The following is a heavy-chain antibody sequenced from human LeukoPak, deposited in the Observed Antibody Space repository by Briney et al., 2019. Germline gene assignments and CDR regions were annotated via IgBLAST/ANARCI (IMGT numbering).Heavy chain of an antibody. V-gene: IGHV5-51*01. CDR3: ARLDSSGYYCFDY. CDR1: RYSFTSYW. Sequence: GESLKISCMGTRYSFTSYWIGWVRQMPRKCLEWMGIIYPGDSDTRYSPSFQGQVTISADKSISTAYLQLSSLKASDTAMYYCARLDSSGYYCFDYWGQGTLVTVSS. J-gene: IGHJ4*02. D-gene: IGHD3-22*01. CDR2: IYPGDSDT.